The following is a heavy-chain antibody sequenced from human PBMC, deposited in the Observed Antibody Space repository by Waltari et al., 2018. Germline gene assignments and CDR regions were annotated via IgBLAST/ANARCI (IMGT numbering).Heavy chain of an antibody. Sequence: QVQLQESGPGLVKPSETLSLTCTVSGSFVSSCSYYWTWVRQPPGKGLEWIGYIYYTGSTNYNPSLESRVTISIDTSKSQFSLKLSFVAAADTAVYYCARDDYAVRALDWGQGTLVTVSS. CDR3: ARDDYAVRALD. CDR1: GSFVSSCSYY. CDR2: IYYTGST. D-gene: IGHD4-17*01. J-gene: IGHJ1*01. V-gene: IGHV4-61*01.